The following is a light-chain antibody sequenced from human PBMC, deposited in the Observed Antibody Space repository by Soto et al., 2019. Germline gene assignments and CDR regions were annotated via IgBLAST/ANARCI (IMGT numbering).Light chain of an antibody. Sequence: NFLLTQPPSVSESPGKTVTISCTRSSGRITSNYVQWYQQRPGSAPSTVIYEDNLRPSEVPDRFSGSVDGSSNSASLTISGLKTEEEADYYCQSYDNTNVVFGGGTQLTVL. J-gene: IGLJ2*01. V-gene: IGLV6-57*04. CDR2: EDN. CDR1: SGRITSNY. CDR3: QSYDNTNVV.